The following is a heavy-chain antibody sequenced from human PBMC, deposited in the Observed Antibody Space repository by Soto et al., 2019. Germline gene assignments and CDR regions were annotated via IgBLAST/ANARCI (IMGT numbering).Heavy chain of an antibody. V-gene: IGHV2-5*02. D-gene: IGHD6-19*01. CDR1: GFSLSSTRMA. Sequence: QITLKESGPTLVKPTQTLTLTCTFSGFSLSSTRMAVGWIRQPPGKALEWLALIYWDDDKRYSPFLKSRLTITTDPSKNQVFLTMSNMDPVDTARYYCAHIVVAGLGYYFDYWGQGTLVTVSS. CDR2: IYWDDDK. CDR3: AHIVVAGLGYYFDY. J-gene: IGHJ4*02.